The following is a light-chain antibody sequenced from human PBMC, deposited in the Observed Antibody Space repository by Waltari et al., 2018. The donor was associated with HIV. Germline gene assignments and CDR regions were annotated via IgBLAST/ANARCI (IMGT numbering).Light chain of an antibody. CDR3: ATWDDSLNGRV. CDR1: RSNIGDNT. J-gene: IGLJ3*02. V-gene: IGLV1-44*01. Sequence: QSVLTQPPSASGTPGQRVTISCSGGRSNIGDNTVNWYQHLPGTAPKLLIYKSDQRPSGVPDRFSGSKSDTSASLAISGLQSEDEADYYCATWDDSLNGRVFGGGTKLIVL. CDR2: KSD.